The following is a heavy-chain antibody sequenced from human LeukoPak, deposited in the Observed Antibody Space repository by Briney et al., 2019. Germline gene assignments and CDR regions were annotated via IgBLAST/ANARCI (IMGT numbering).Heavy chain of an antibody. V-gene: IGHV3-23*01. CDR1: GFTLSSYV. CDR2: ISGSGDNT. CDR3: AKSPRGYNYYMDV. D-gene: IGHD3-10*01. J-gene: IGHJ6*03. Sequence: GGSLRLSCAASGFTLSSYVMSWVRQAPGKGLEWVSSISGSGDNTYYADSVKGRFTISRDNSNNTLYLQMNSLRAEDTAVYYCAKSPRGYNYYMDVWGKGTTVTVSS.